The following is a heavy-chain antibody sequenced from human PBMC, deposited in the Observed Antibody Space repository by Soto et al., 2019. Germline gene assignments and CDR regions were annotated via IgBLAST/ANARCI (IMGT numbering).Heavy chain of an antibody. CDR1: GFTVSSNY. D-gene: IGHD3-22*01. V-gene: IGHV3-53*01. Sequence: GGSLRLSCAASGFTVSSNYMSWVRQAPGKGLEWVSVIYSGGSTYYADSVKGRFTISRDNSKNTLYLQMNSLRAEDTAVYYCARDQVPTYYYDSSGYNDAFDIWGQGTMVTVSS. CDR3: ARDQVPTYYYDSSGYNDAFDI. CDR2: IYSGGST. J-gene: IGHJ3*02.